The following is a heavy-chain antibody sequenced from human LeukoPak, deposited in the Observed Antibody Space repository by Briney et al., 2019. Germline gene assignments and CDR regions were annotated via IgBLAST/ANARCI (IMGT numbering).Heavy chain of an antibody. CDR3: ARHQDGYYFDY. D-gene: IGHD5-24*01. CDR1: GGSISSGSYY. Sequence: SQTLSLTCTVSGGSISSGSYYWSWIRQPAGKGLEWIGRIYTSGSTNYNPSLKSRVTISVDTSKNQFSLKLSSVTAADTAVYYCARHQDGYYFDYWGQGTLVTVSS. V-gene: IGHV4-61*02. J-gene: IGHJ4*02. CDR2: IYTSGST.